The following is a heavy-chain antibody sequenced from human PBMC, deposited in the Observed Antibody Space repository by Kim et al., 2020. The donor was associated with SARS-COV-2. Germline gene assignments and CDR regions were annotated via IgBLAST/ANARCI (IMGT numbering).Heavy chain of an antibody. Sequence: NPSLKSRVTISVDKSKNQFSLKLSSVTAADTAVYYCARVGAAAGTSYFDYWGQGTLVTVSS. D-gene: IGHD6-13*01. V-gene: IGHV4-4*02. J-gene: IGHJ4*02. CDR3: ARVGAAAGTSYFDY.